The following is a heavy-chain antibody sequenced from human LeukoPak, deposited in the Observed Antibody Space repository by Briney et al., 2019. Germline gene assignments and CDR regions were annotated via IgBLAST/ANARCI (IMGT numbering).Heavy chain of an antibody. D-gene: IGHD5-24*01. CDR2: MNPNSGNT. CDR3: FEMATNP. CDR1: GGTFSSYA. Sequence: ASVKVSCKASGGTFSSYAISWVRQATGQGLEWMGWMNPNSGNTGYAQKFQGRVTITRNTSISTAYMELSSLRSEDTAVYYCFEMATNPWGQGTLVTVSS. V-gene: IGHV1-8*02. J-gene: IGHJ5*02.